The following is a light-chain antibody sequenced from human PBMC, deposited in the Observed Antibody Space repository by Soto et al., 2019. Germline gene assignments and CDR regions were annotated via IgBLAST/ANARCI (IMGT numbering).Light chain of an antibody. J-gene: IGKJ5*01. Sequence: DIQMTQSPSSLSASVGARVTITCQASQDISNYLNWYQQKPGKAPKLLIYDASNLETGVPSRFSGSGSGTDFTFTISSLQPEDIATYYCQQYDNLITFGQGTRLENK. CDR2: DAS. CDR3: QQYDNLIT. V-gene: IGKV1-33*01. CDR1: QDISNY.